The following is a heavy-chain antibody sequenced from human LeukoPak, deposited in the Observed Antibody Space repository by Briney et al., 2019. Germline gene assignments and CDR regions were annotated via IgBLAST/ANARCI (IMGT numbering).Heavy chain of an antibody. V-gene: IGHV4-39*01. J-gene: IGHJ4*02. CDR1: RFTFSSYSMN. CDR2: MYYSGST. CDR3: ARLSGSYVDY. Sequence: PGGSLRLSCAASRFTFSSYSMNWVRQPPGRGLEWIGSMYYSGSTHYNASLKRRVTISVDTSKNQFSLKLSSVTAADTAVYYCARLSGSYVDYWGQGTLVTVSS. D-gene: IGHD1-26*01.